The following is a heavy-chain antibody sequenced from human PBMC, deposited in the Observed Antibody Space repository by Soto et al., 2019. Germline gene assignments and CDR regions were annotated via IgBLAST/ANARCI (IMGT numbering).Heavy chain of an antibody. D-gene: IGHD3-9*01. CDR2: MNPNSGNT. CDR3: ARKLVYYDILTGYYQRGDAFDI. V-gene: IGHV1-8*01. CDR1: GYTFTSSD. J-gene: IGHJ3*02. Sequence: QVQLVQSGAEVKKPGASVKVSCKASGYTFTSSDINWVRQATGQGLEWMGWMNPNSGNTGYAQKFQGRVTMTMNTSISTAYMELSSLRSEDTAVYYCARKLVYYDILTGYYQRGDAFDIWGQGTMVTVSS.